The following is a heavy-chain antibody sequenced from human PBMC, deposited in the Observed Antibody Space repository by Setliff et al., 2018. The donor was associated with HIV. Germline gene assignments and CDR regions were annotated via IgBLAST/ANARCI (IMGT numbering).Heavy chain of an antibody. J-gene: IGHJ4*02. CDR2: IWYDGSNK. V-gene: IGHV3-33*06. D-gene: IGHD6-13*01. CDR3: AKDRHAAAGTGGFDF. Sequence: GGSLRLSCAASGFTFSSYGMHWVRQAPGKGLEWVAVIWYDGSNKYYADSVKGRFTISRDNSKNTLYLQMNSLRAEDTAVYYCAKDRHAAAGTGGFDFWGQGTLVTVSS. CDR1: GFTFSSYG.